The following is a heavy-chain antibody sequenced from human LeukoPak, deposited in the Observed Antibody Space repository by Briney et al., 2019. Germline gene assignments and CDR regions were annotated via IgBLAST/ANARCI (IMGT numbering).Heavy chain of an antibody. V-gene: IGHV1-8*01. Sequence: ASVKVSCKASGYAFSNYDINWVRQATGQGLEWMGWMNPNSGNTGYAQKFQGRVTMTRDTSISTAYMELGSLTSEDTAVHYCARPKDGYTNFDYWGHGTLVTVSS. J-gene: IGHJ4*01. CDR2: MNPNSGNT. CDR3: ARPKDGYTNFDY. D-gene: IGHD5-24*01. CDR1: GYAFSNYD.